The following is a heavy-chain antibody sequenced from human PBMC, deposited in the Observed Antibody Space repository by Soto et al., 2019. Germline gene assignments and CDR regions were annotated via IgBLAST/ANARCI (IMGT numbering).Heavy chain of an antibody. J-gene: IGHJ3*02. CDR3: ARGRGGWFINQLLNAFDI. CDR2: IYYSGST. V-gene: IGHV4-59*01. D-gene: IGHD2-2*01. Sequence: PSETLSLTCTVSGGSISSYYWGWIRQPPGKGLEWIGYIYYSGSTNYNPSLKSRVTISVDTSKNQFSLKLSSVTAADTAVYYCARGRGGWFINQLLNAFDIWGQGTMVTVSS. CDR1: GGSISSYY.